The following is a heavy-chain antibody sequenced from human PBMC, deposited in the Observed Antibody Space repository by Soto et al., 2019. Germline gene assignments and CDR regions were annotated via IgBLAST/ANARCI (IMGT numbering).Heavy chain of an antibody. V-gene: IGHV1-2*04. CDR2: INPNSGGT. CDR1: GYTFTGYY. CDR3: ARDGYYDSSGTIQPFPH. J-gene: IGHJ1*01. D-gene: IGHD3-22*01. Sequence: GASVKVSCKASGYTFTGYYMRWVRQAPGQGLEWMGWINPNSGGTNYAQKFQGWVTMTRDTSISTAYMELSRLRSDDTAVYYCARDGYYDSSGTIQPFPHWGQGTLVTVSS.